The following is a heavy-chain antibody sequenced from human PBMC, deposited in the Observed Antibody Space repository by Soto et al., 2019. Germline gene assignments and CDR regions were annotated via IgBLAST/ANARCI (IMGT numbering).Heavy chain of an antibody. D-gene: IGHD2-15*01. CDR3: VKQAHGLDGVAFDY. J-gene: IGHJ4*03. V-gene: IGHV3-64D*06. Sequence: GGSLRLSCSASGFIFSESTIYWVRQVPGKGLEAISAVSTSGRSTYYADSVKDRFTISRDNSKNTLFLQMGSLRPEDTAIYYCVKQAHGLDGVAFDYWGQGTTVTVSS. CDR1: GFIFSEST. CDR2: VSTSGRST.